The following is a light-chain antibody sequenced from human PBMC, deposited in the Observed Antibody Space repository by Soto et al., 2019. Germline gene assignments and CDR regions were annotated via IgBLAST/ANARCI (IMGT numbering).Light chain of an antibody. J-gene: IGKJ1*01. Sequence: IVVTESPSTLAFVSGGRGNLSLRARQSGWCKFAWYQQKPCQASRLLIYGASTRATGIPARFSCSGSGTEFTLIISSLQSEDSAVYYCQQYNSWLWTFGQGTKVEIK. CDR1: QSGWCK. CDR2: GAS. CDR3: QQYNSWLWT. V-gene: IGKV3-15*01.